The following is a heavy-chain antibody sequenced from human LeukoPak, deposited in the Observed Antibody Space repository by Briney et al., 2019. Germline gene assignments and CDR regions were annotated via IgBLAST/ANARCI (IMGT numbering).Heavy chain of an antibody. D-gene: IGHD2-21*02. J-gene: IGHJ5*02. V-gene: IGHV3-49*04. CDR1: GFTFGDSA. Sequence: PGGSLRLPCTASGFTFGDSAMGWVRQAPGKGLEWLGFIRSKDYGATTEYAASVKGRFTISRDDSKSIAYLQMNSLKTEDTAVYYCARGHPYCGGDCYSSWGQGTLVTVSS. CDR2: IRSKDYGATT. CDR3: ARGHPYCGGDCYSS.